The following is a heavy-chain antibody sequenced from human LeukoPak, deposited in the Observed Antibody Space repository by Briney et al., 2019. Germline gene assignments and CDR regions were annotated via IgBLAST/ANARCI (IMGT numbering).Heavy chain of an antibody. CDR2: INPNSGGT. Sequence: GASVKVSCKASGYTFTGYYMHWVRQAPGQGLEWMGWINPNSGGTSYAQKFQGRVTMARDTSTSTLYMELSSLRSEDTAVYYCATSPYCGGDCYWGPYGMDVWGQGTTVTVSS. J-gene: IGHJ6*02. V-gene: IGHV1-2*02. CDR3: ATSPYCGGDCYWGPYGMDV. CDR1: GYTFTGYY. D-gene: IGHD2-21*02.